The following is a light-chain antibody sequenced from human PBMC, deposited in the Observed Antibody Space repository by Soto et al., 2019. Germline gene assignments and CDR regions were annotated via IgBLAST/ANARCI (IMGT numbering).Light chain of an antibody. CDR3: QQYGRSIT. Sequence: EIVLTQSPGTLSLSPGERVTLSCRASQSVSSSYLAWYQQKPGQAPRLLIYGASSRATGIPDRFSGSGSGTDFTLTINRLEPEDFAVYSCQQYGRSITFGQGTRLEIK. CDR2: GAS. V-gene: IGKV3-20*01. CDR1: QSVSSSY. J-gene: IGKJ5*01.